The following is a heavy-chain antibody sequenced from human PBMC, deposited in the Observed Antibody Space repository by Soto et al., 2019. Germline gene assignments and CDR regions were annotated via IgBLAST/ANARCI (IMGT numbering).Heavy chain of an antibody. J-gene: IGHJ4*02. Sequence: QVQLQESGPGLVKPSGTLSLTCAVFGGSISNSNWWTWVRQPPGKGLDWIGEIFHSGSTNYNSSLMGRVTISVDKANNQFSLKLSSVTAADTAVYYCAHRPIVGAAIWGQGTLVNVSS. CDR2: IFHSGST. CDR1: GGSISNSNW. D-gene: IGHD1-26*01. V-gene: IGHV4-4*02. CDR3: AHRPIVGAAI.